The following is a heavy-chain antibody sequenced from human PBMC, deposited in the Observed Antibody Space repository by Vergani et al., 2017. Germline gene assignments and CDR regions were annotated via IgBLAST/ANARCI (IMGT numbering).Heavy chain of an antibody. CDR2: INHSGST. Sequence: QVQLQQWGAGLLKPSETLSLTCAVYGGSFSGYYWSWIRQPPGKGLEWIGEINHSGSTNYNPSLKSRVTISIDTSKNQFFLKLTSVTAADTALYYCAIHDYALEGWFDPWGQGTLVTVSS. V-gene: IGHV4-34*01. CDR3: AIHDYALEGWFDP. CDR1: GGSFSGYY. J-gene: IGHJ5*02. D-gene: IGHD4-17*01.